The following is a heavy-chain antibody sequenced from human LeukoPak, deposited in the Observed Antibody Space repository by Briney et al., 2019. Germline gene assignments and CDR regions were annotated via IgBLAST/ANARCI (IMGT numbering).Heavy chain of an antibody. CDR1: GFTFSSYA. V-gene: IGHV3-9*01. D-gene: IGHD1-26*01. CDR3: AKDKASGSYGYYYYYYGMDV. CDR2: ISWNSGSI. Sequence: GGSLRLSCAASGFTFSSYAMHWVRKAPGKGLEWVSGISWNSGSIGYADSVKGRFTISRDNAKNSLYLQMNSLRAEDTALYYCAKDKASGSYGYYYYYYGMDVWGQGTTVTVSS. J-gene: IGHJ6*02.